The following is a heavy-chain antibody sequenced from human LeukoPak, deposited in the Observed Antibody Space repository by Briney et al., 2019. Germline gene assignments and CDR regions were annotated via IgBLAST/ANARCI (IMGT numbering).Heavy chain of an antibody. Sequence: GGSLRLSCAASRLTLSDYYMTWVRQAAGKGLKWISYIRASGDHMFYADSVRGRFTISRDNAKNSIFLQMNSLRDDDTAVYYCARSVDGTALDYWGQGTLVTVSS. CDR1: RLTLSDYY. CDR2: IRASGDHM. CDR3: ARSVDGTALDY. V-gene: IGHV3-11*01. J-gene: IGHJ4*02. D-gene: IGHD3/OR15-3a*01.